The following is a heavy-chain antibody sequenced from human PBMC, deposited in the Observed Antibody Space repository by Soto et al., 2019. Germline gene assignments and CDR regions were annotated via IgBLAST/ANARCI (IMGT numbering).Heavy chain of an antibody. D-gene: IGHD3-10*01. V-gene: IGHV1-69*13. J-gene: IGHJ5*02. CDR1: GGTFSSYA. Sequence: SVKVSCKASGGTFSSYAISWVRQAPGQGLEWMGGIIPIFGTANYAQKFQGRVTITADESTSTAYMELSSLRSEDTAVYYCASITMVRGVILDSPNTWGQGTLVTVSS. CDR2: IIPIFGTA. CDR3: ASITMVRGVILDSPNT.